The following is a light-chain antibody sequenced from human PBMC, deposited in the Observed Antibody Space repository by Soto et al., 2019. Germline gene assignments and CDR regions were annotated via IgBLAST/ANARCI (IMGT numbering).Light chain of an antibody. J-gene: IGLJ2*01. CDR2: EVN. V-gene: IGLV2-8*01. CDR1: SSDVGAYNY. CDR3: SSYAGSNILI. Sequence: QSALTQPPSASGSPGQSITISCTGTSSDVGAYNYVSWYQQLPGKAPKLIIHEVNKRPSGVPDRFSGSKSGNTASLTATGLQAEDEADYYCSSYAGSNILIFGEGTKLTVL.